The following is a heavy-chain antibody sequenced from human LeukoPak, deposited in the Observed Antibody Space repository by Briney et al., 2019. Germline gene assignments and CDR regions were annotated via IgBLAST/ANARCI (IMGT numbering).Heavy chain of an antibody. CDR1: GYTFIRYG. V-gene: IGHV1-18*01. J-gene: IGHJ6*03. Sequence: ASVKVSCKASGYTFIRYGITWARQAPGQGLEWMAWISPYNGNTKYAQKFQGRVTMTTDTSTSTAYMELRSLRSDDTAVYYCARSRGDYVWGSYRPGYMDVWGKGTTVTVSS. D-gene: IGHD3-16*02. CDR3: ARSRGDYVWGSYRPGYMDV. CDR2: ISPYNGNT.